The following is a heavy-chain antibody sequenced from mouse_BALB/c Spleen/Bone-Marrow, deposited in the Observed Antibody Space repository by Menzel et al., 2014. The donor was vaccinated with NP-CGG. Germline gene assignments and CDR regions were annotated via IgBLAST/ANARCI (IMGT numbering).Heavy chain of an antibody. Sequence: VQLKESGAELVKPGASVKLSCTASGFNIKDTYMHWVKQRPEQGLEWIGRIDPANGNTKYDPKFQGKATITADTSSNTAYLQLSSRTSEDTVVYYCAIYRLGTYFDYWGQGTTLTVSS. CDR1: GFNIKDTY. V-gene: IGHV14-3*02. CDR2: IDPANGNT. CDR3: AIYRLGTYFDY. D-gene: IGHD1-3*01. J-gene: IGHJ2*01.